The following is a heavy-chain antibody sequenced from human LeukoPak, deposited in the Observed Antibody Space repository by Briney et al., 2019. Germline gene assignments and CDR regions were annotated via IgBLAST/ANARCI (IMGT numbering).Heavy chain of an antibody. CDR3: AKDRYCSSTRCPLILFHL. CDR1: GFTFSSYG. CDR2: IRYDGSNK. J-gene: IGHJ5*02. V-gene: IGHV3-30*02. Sequence: PGGSLSLTCAASGFTFSSYGIYWVRQAPGKGLEWVAFIRYDGSNKYYADSVKGRFTISRDNSKNTLYLQMNSLRAEDTAVYYCAKDRYCSSTRCPLILFHLWAQGTLVTVSS. D-gene: IGHD2-2*01.